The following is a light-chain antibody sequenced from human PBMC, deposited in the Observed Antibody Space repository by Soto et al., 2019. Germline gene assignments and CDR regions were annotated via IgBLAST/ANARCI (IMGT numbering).Light chain of an antibody. CDR1: QSISNY. Sequence: DIHMTQSPSSLSASVGDRFTITCRASQSISNYLNWYQQKPGKAPNLLIYIASNLHSGVPSRFSGSGSGTDFTLTISSLQPEDFATYYCQQSYSTPYTFGQGTKVDIK. J-gene: IGKJ2*01. CDR2: IAS. CDR3: QQSYSTPYT. V-gene: IGKV1-39*01.